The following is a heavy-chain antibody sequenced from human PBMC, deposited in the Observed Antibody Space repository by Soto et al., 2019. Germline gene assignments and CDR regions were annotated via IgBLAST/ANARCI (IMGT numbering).Heavy chain of an antibody. Sequence: QVTLKEASPVLVKPTETLTLTCTVSGLSLSNARMGVSWIRHPPWKALEWLAHIFSNNEKSYSTSLKSRLTLSKDNSKSQDVRTMTKMVTVDTATYYCERQQLCLGCNWFDPWGQGTLVTVSS. D-gene: IGHD3-10*02. CDR2: IFSNNEK. CDR3: ERQQLCLGCNWFDP. V-gene: IGHV2-26*01. J-gene: IGHJ5*02. CDR1: GLSLSNARMG.